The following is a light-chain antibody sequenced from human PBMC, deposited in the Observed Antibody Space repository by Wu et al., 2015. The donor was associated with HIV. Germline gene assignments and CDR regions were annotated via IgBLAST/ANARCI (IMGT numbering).Light chain of an antibody. CDR2: AAS. Sequence: DIQMTQSPSSLSASVGGRVTITCRASQSIGSYLHWYQQKLGAAPKLLIYAASNLQSGVPSRFSGSGSGTDFTLTISSLQPEDFATYYCQQTYNTPKTFGQGTKVEIK. J-gene: IGKJ1*01. CDR3: QQTYNTPKT. CDR1: QSIGSY. V-gene: IGKV1-39*01.